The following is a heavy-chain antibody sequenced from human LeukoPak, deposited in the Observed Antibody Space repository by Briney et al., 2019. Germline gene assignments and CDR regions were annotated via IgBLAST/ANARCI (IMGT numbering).Heavy chain of an antibody. CDR1: GGSISSYY. J-gene: IGHJ3*02. CDR2: IYTSGST. V-gene: IGHV4-4*07. Sequence: PSETLSLTCTVSGGSISSYYWSWIRQPAGKGLEWIGRIYTSGSTNYNPSLKSRVTISVDTSKNQFSLKLSSVTAADTAVYYCASVFDSSGSNAFDIWGQGTMVTVSS. CDR3: ASVFDSSGSNAFDI. D-gene: IGHD3-22*01.